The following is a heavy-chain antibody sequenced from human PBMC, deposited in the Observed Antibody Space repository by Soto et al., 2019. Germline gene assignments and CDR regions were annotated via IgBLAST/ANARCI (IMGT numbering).Heavy chain of an antibody. CDR2: IYYSGST. CDR1: GGSISSSSYY. Sequence: PSETLSLTCTVSGGSISSSSYYWGWIRQPPGKGLEWIGSIYYSGSTYYNPSLKSRVTISVDTSKNQFSLKLSSVTAADTAVYYCARLENYYYYGMDVWGQGTTVTVSS. J-gene: IGHJ6*02. CDR3: ARLENYYYYGMDV. V-gene: IGHV4-39*01.